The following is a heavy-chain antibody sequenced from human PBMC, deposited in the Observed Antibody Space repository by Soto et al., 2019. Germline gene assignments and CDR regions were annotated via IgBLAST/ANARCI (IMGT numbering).Heavy chain of an antibody. CDR3: AKDQSDGYSYGYGMDV. Sequence: GESLKISCAASGFTFSSYGMHWVRQAPGKGLEWVAVISYDGSNKYYADSVKGRFTISRDNSKNTLYLQMNSLRAEDTAVYYCAKDQSDGYSYGYGMDVWGQGTTVTVSS. D-gene: IGHD5-18*01. CDR2: ISYDGSNK. V-gene: IGHV3-30*18. J-gene: IGHJ6*02. CDR1: GFTFSSYG.